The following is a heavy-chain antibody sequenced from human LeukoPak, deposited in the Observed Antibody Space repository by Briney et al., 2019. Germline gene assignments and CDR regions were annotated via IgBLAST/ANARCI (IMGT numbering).Heavy chain of an antibody. CDR3: ARDSTGYGSSWPRGGWFDP. CDR2: ISSSSSYT. J-gene: IGHJ5*02. Sequence: KPGGSLRLSCAASGFTFSDYYMSWIRQAPGKGLEWVSYISSSSSYTNYADSVKGRFTISRDNAKNSLYLQMNSLRAEDTAVYYCARDSTGYGSSWPRGGWFDPWGQGTLVTVSS. V-gene: IGHV3-11*05. D-gene: IGHD6-13*01. CDR1: GFTFSDYY.